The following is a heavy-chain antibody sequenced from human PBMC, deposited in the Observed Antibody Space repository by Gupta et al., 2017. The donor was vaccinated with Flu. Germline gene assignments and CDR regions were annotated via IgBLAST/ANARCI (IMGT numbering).Heavy chain of an antibody. CDR3: ARENSVDIDMAYYFDY. Sequence: VQLVQSGAEVKKPGASVKVSCKASGYTFTRYVMHWVRQAPGQRLEWMGWINAGNGNTKYSQKFQGRVTISRDTAASIVYMELSSLRSEDTAVYYCARENSVDIDMAYYFDYWGQGTLVTVSS. CDR2: INAGNGNT. D-gene: IGHD5-18*01. CDR1: GYTFTRYV. V-gene: IGHV1-3*01. J-gene: IGHJ4*02.